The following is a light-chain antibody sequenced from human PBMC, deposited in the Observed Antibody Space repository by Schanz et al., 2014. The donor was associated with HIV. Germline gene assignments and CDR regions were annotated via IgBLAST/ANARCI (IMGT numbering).Light chain of an antibody. Sequence: IVLTQSPGTLSLSPGERAALSCRASQSVTSNLLAWYQQKPGQAPRLLIYGASNRATGIPDRFSGGGSGTDFTLTISRLEPEDFAVYYCQQYGSSPLTFGGGTKVEIK. J-gene: IGKJ4*01. CDR1: QSVTSNL. V-gene: IGKV3-20*01. CDR3: QQYGSSPLT. CDR2: GAS.